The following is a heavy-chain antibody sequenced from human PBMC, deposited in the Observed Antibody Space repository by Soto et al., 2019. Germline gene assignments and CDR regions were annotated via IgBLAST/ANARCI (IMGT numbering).Heavy chain of an antibody. V-gene: IGHV3-9*01. Sequence: PGGSLRLSCAASGFTFTTAWINWVRQAPGKGLEWVSGISWNSGSIGYADSVKGRFTISRDNAKNSLYLQMNSLRAEDTALYYCAKSSSGRNFDYWGQGTLVTVSS. CDR2: ISWNSGSI. D-gene: IGHD3-10*01. CDR3: AKSSSGRNFDY. J-gene: IGHJ4*02. CDR1: GFTFTTAW.